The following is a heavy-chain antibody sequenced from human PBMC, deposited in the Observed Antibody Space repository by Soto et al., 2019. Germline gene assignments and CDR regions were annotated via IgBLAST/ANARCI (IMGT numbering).Heavy chain of an antibody. CDR1: GGSISIYY. V-gene: IGHV4-59*01. Sequence: SETLSLTCTVSGGSISIYYWSWIRQPPGKGLEWIGYIYYSGSTNYNPSLKSRVTISVDTSKNQFSLKLSSVTAADTAVYYCAGLSYYDFWSGSKEYNWFDPWGQGTLVTVSS. J-gene: IGHJ5*02. CDR2: IYYSGST. CDR3: AGLSYYDFWSGSKEYNWFDP. D-gene: IGHD3-3*01.